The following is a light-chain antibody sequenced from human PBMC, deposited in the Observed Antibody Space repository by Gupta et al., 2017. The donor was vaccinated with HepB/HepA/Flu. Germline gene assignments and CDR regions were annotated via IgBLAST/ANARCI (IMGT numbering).Light chain of an antibody. J-gene: IGLJ3*02. CDR1: TGVVTSAYY. CDR2: TTS. CDR3: LPMYGGALV. Sequence: TVVTQEPSLTVTPGGTVTLTCALSTGVVTSAYYPNWFQQKPAQALRALIYTTSNTHAWTPARFSGSLLAGKAALTLSGVQAEDDAYYYSLPMYGGALVFGGGTKLTVL. V-gene: IGLV7-43*01.